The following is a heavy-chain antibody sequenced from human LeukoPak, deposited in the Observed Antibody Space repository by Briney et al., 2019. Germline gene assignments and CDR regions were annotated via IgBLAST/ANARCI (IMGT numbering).Heavy chain of an antibody. V-gene: IGHV3-74*01. CDR2: INIDGGST. D-gene: IGHD2-21*01. CDR1: GFSFCKYW. Sequence: GGSLRLSCAASGFSFCKYWMHWVRQAPGKGLVWVSHINIDGGSTTYADSVKGRFTISRDKAKNTLYLQIKSLRAEDTAVYYCARDGVEFYNWFDPWGEGTLVSVS. CDR3: ARDGVEFYNWFDP. J-gene: IGHJ5*02.